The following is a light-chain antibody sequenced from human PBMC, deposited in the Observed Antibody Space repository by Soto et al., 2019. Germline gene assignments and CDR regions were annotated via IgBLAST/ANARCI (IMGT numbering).Light chain of an antibody. CDR1: HTISSSY. V-gene: IGKV3-20*01. CDR3: QQYVTSSPRT. J-gene: IGKJ1*01. Sequence: EIVLTQSPGTLSLSPGERATLSCRASHTISSSYLAWYQQKPGQAPRLLMYGISRRATGIPDRFSGSGSGTDFTLTITRLEREDFAVYYCQQYVTSSPRTFGQGTNVEIK. CDR2: GIS.